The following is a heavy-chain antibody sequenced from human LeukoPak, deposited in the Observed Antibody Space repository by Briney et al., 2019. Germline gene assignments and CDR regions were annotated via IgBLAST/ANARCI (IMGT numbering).Heavy chain of an antibody. D-gene: IGHD6-19*01. J-gene: IGHJ5*02. CDR1: GFTFSSYA. CDR2: ISCTGGST. CDR3: ARGYSSLDP. Sequence: GGSLRLSCAASGFTFSSYAMSWVRQAPGKGLEWVSGISCTGGSTYYADSVKGRFTISRDNSKNTLYLHMNSLTAEDTAVYYCARGYSSLDPWGQGTLVTVSS. V-gene: IGHV3-23*01.